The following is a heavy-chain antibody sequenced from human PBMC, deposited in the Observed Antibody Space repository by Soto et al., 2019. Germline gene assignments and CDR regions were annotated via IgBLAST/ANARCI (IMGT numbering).Heavy chain of an antibody. J-gene: IGHJ5*02. CDR3: ARALPVAKGGFDP. CDR1: GFTVSNTY. V-gene: IGHV3-53*02. Sequence: EVQLVETGGGLIQPGGSLRLSCAASGFTVSNTYMTWVRQPPGKGLECVSVIYTAGGTNYADSVKGRFIISRDNSKHTLYLQMNSLRAEATAVYYCARALPVAKGGFDPWGQGTLVTVSS. D-gene: IGHD2-2*01. CDR2: IYTAGGT.